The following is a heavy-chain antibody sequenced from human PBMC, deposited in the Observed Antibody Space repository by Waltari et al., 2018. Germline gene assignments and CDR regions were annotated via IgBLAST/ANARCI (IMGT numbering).Heavy chain of an antibody. J-gene: IGHJ6*02. V-gene: IGHV1-69*01. D-gene: IGHD2-15*01. CDR2: IIPILGTA. CDR1: GGTFSSYA. CDR3: ARDCSGGSYHYYYYGMDV. Sequence: QVQLVQSGAEVKKPGSSVKVSCKASGGTFSSYAISWVRQAPGQGLGWMGGIIPILGTANYAQKCTGRGTITADESTSTADRELSSLRSEDTAVYYCARDCSGGSYHYYYYGMDVWGQGTTVTVSS.